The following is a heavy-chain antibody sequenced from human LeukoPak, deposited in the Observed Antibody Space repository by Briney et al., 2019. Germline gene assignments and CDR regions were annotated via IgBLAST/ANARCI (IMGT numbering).Heavy chain of an antibody. V-gene: IGHV3-30*18. J-gene: IGHJ4*02. CDR3: AKDPGDFWSASHYYFDY. D-gene: IGHD3-3*01. Sequence: GRSLRLSCAASGFTFSSYGMHWVRQAPGKGLEWVAVISYDGSNKYYADSVKGRFTISRDNSKNTLYLQMNSLRAEDTAVYYCAKDPGDFWSASHYYFDYWGQGTLVTVSS. CDR2: ISYDGSNK. CDR1: GFTFSSYG.